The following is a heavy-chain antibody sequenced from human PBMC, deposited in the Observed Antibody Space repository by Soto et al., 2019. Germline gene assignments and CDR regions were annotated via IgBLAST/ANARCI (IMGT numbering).Heavy chain of an antibody. CDR1: GYTFTYCS. D-gene: IGHD2-15*01. V-gene: IGHV1-45*02. CDR2: ITLYNGNT. Sequence: GASVKVSCKASGYTFTYCSLHWLQQAPGQGLERMRWITLYNGNTNYAKKFQGRVTITRDMSLRTAYIELSSLRSEDSVVYYWARHIVVVVAAIQDPWGQGTLVTVSS. J-gene: IGHJ5*02. CDR3: ARHIVVVVAAIQDP.